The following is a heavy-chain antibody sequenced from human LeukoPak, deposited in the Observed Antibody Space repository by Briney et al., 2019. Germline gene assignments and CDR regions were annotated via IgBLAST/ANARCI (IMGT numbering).Heavy chain of an antibody. V-gene: IGHV3-9*01. D-gene: IGHD3-16*01. Sequence: GRSLRPSCAASGFTFDDYVMNWVRQAPGKGLEWVSSISWNSGYIAYADSVKGRFTISRDNAKNSLYLQMNNLRTEDTALYFCAKALFEGEFDYWGQGTQVTVSS. CDR3: AKALFEGEFDY. CDR2: ISWNSGYI. J-gene: IGHJ4*02. CDR1: GFTFDDYV.